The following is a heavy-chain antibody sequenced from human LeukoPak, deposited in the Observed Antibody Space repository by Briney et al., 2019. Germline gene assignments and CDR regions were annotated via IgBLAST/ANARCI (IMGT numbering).Heavy chain of an antibody. CDR1: RYTFSGYY. CDR3: AGEDNSSGYRPFDI. Sequence: ASVKVSCKASRYTFSGYYIHWVRQAPGQGLEWMGRINPNNGGTNYAQKFQGRVTMTRDMSMSTAYMELSRLRSDDTAVYYCAGEDNSSGYRPFDIWGQGTMVTVPS. CDR2: INPNNGGT. D-gene: IGHD3-22*01. J-gene: IGHJ3*02. V-gene: IGHV1-2*06.